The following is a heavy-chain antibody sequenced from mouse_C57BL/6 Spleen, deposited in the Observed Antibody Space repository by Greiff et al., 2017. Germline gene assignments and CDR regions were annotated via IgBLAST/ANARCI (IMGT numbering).Heavy chain of an antibody. V-gene: IGHV6-6*01. J-gene: IGHJ2*01. Sequence: EVKVEESGGGLVQPGGSMKLSCAASGFTFSDAWMDWVRQSPEKGLEWVAEIRNKANNHATYYAESVKGRFTISRDDSKSSVYLQMNSLRAEDTGIYYFTKITGTEVYYFDYWGQGTTLTVSS. CDR1: GFTFSDAW. CDR2: IRNKANNHAT. CDR3: TKITGTEVYYFDY. D-gene: IGHD4-1*01.